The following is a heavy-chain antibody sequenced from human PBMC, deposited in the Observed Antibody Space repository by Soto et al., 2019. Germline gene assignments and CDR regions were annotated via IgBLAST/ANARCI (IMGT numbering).Heavy chain of an antibody. J-gene: IGHJ4*02. CDR1: GYSFTNYG. CDR3: ARSCSGGSCHSAD. CDR2: ISPFTGGT. Sequence: GXSVKVSCKTSGYSFTNYGIHWVRQAPGQGLEWMGWISPFTGGTHYTQSLQGRITVTTDTSTNTAYMELRSLRSADTAVYYCARSCSGGSCHSADWGQGTLVTVSS. D-gene: IGHD2-15*01. V-gene: IGHV1-18*04.